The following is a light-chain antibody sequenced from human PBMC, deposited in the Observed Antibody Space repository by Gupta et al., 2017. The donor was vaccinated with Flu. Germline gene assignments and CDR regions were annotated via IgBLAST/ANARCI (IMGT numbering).Light chain of an antibody. CDR2: GDN. Sequence: QSVLTQPPSVSGAPGQRVAVSCSGSSSNIGTIYDVHWYQQLPGTAPKYLISGDNNRPSGVPDRFPGSKTGTSASLAITGLQAEDEADYYCQCYDTSLTGYVFGTGTKVTVL. CDR1: SSNIGTIYD. V-gene: IGLV1-40*01. CDR3: QCYDTSLTGYV. J-gene: IGLJ1*01.